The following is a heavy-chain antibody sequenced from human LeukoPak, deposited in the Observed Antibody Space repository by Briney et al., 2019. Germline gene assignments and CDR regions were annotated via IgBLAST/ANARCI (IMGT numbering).Heavy chain of an antibody. V-gene: IGHV3-30-3*01. Sequence: PGRSLRLSCAASGFTFSSYAMHWVRQAPGKGLEWVAVISYDGSNKYYADSVKGRFTISRDNSKNTLYLQMNSLRAEDTAVYYCAKDLEYSSGANDAFDIWGQGTMVTVSS. CDR1: GFTFSSYA. J-gene: IGHJ3*02. CDR2: ISYDGSNK. D-gene: IGHD6-19*01. CDR3: AKDLEYSSGANDAFDI.